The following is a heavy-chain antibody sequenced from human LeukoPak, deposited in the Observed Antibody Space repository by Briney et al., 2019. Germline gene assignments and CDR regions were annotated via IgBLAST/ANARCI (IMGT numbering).Heavy chain of an antibody. Sequence: GGSLRLSCAASGFTFSSYAMSWVRQAPGKGLEWVSGIGGNGDNTFYADSVKGRFTISRDNSKNTLYLQMNSLRVEDTAVYYCAKVWGGLGSYYNTDYWGQGTLVTVSP. V-gene: IGHV3-23*01. CDR2: IGGNGDNT. D-gene: IGHD3-10*01. CDR1: GFTFSSYA. J-gene: IGHJ4*02. CDR3: AKVWGGLGSYYNTDY.